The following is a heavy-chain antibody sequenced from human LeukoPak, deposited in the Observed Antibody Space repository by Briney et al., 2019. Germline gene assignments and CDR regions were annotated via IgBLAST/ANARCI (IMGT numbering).Heavy chain of an antibody. CDR2: INPNSGGT. V-gene: IGHV1-2*02. CDR1: GYTFTGHY. J-gene: IGHJ4*02. D-gene: IGHD3-10*01. Sequence: GASVKVSCKASGYTFTGHYMHWVRQAPGQGLEWMGWINPNSGGTNYAQKFQGRVIMTRDTSISTAYMELSRLRSDDTAVYYCAIIGSGSYYQMGVGDFDCWGQGTLVTVSS. CDR3: AIIGSGSYYQMGVGDFDC.